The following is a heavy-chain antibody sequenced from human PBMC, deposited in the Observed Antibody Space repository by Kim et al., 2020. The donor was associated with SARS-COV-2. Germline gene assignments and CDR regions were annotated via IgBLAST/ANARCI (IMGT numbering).Heavy chain of an antibody. CDR2: INQGGSEK. CDR3: ARSGGDCYSRWFDP. Sequence: GGSLRLSCAASGFTFSSYWMSWVRQAPGKGLEWVSNINQGGSEKYYVDSVKGRFTISRDNAKNSLYLQMNSLRAEDTAVYYCARSGGDCYSRWFDPWGQGTLVTVSS. V-gene: IGHV3-7*01. D-gene: IGHD2-21*02. CDR1: GFTFSSYW. J-gene: IGHJ5*01.